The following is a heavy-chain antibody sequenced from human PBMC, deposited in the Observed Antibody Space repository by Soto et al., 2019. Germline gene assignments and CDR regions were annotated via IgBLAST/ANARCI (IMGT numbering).Heavy chain of an antibody. J-gene: IGHJ3*02. CDR3: ARDLADYYDSRGYAFDI. CDR1: GGCISSYY. V-gene: IGHV4-59*01. CDR2: IYYSGST. D-gene: IGHD3-22*01. Sequence: SETLSLTCTVSGGCISSYYWSWIRQPPGKGLEWIGYIYYSGSTNYNPSLKSRVTISVDTSKNQSSLKLSSVTAADTAVYYCARDLADYYDSRGYAFDIWGQGTMVPVS.